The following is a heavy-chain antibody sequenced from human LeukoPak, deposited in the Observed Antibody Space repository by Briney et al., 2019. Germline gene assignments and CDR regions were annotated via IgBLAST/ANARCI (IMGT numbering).Heavy chain of an antibody. CDR2: ISAYNGNR. J-gene: IGHJ4*02. CDR3: ARERYYDSSGYPSYFDY. V-gene: IGHV1-18*01. D-gene: IGHD3-22*01. CDR1: GYTFTSYG. Sequence: ASVKVSCKASGYTFTSYGISWVRQAPGQGLEWMGWISAYNGNRNYAQKFQGRVTMTTDTSTSTAYMELRSLRSDDPAVYYCARERYYDSSGYPSYFDYWGQGTLVTVSS.